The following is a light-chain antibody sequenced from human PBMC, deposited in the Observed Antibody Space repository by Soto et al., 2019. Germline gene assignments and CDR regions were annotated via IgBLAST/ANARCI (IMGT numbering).Light chain of an antibody. CDR2: DAS. CDR1: QSVSSY. V-gene: IGKV3-11*01. CDR3: QQSSGGN. J-gene: IGKJ5*01. Sequence: EIVLTQSPATLSLSPGERATLSCRASQSVSSYLAWYQQKPGQAPRLLIYDASNRATGIPARFSGSGSGTDFTLTISSLEPEDFAVYSCQQSSGGNFGQGTRLEI.